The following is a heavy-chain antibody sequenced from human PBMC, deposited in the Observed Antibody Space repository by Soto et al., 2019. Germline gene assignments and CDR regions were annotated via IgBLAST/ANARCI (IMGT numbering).Heavy chain of an antibody. D-gene: IGHD5-18*01. V-gene: IGHV1-69*13. CDR2: IIPIFGTA. CDR1: GGTFSSYA. CDR3: ARDVDTAMVSGGFWFDP. J-gene: IGHJ5*02. Sequence: SVKVSCKXSGGTFSSYAISWVRQAPGQGLEWMGGIIPIFGTANYAQKFQGRVTITADESTSTAYMELSSLRSEDTAVYYCARDVDTAMVSGGFWFDPWGQGTLVTVSS.